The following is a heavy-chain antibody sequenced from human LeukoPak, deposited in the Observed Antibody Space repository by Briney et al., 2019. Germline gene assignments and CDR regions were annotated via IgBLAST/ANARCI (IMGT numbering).Heavy chain of an antibody. J-gene: IGHJ4*02. V-gene: IGHV4-34*01. Sequence: PSETLSLTCAVYGGSFSGYYWSWIRQPPGKGLEWIGEINHSGSTNYNPSLKSRVTISVDTSKNQFSLKLSSVTAADTAVYYCARQPAGNYWGQGTLVTVSS. CDR3: ARQPAGNY. CDR1: GGSFSGYY. CDR2: INHSGST. D-gene: IGHD2-2*01.